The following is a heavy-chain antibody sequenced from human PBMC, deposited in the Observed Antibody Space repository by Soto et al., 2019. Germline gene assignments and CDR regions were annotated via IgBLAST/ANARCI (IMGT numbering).Heavy chain of an antibody. V-gene: IGHV4-34*01. Sequence: SESLSLTCAVYGGSVNGYYWNWIRKPPGRGLEWIGEINHTGGTHYNPSLKSRGTMSVDTSKNQFSLRLSSVTAADTAIYSCATRITVFGLLIPPFDPWGQGTQVTVSS. CDR2: INHTGGT. D-gene: IGHD3-3*01. J-gene: IGHJ5*02. CDR1: GGSVNGYY. CDR3: ATRITVFGLLIPPFDP.